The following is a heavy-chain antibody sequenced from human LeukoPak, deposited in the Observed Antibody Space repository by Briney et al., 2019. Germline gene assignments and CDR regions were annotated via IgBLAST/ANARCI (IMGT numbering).Heavy chain of an antibody. D-gene: IGHD3-16*01. CDR1: GFTFNNYA. CDR3: AKNAGDGGYYYYMDV. CDR2: ISGGGDTS. J-gene: IGHJ6*03. Sequence: GGSLRLSCAASGFTFNNYAMSWVRQAPGKGLEWVSSISGGGDTSYYADSVRGRFTISRDASKNMLFLKMDSLRAEDTAIYYCAKNAGDGGYYYYMDVWGKGTTVTVSS. V-gene: IGHV3-23*01.